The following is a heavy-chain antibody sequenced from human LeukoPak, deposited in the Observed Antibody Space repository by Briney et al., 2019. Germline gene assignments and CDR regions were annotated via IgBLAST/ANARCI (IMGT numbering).Heavy chain of an antibody. CDR1: GFTFSGSA. Sequence: GGSLRLSCAASGFTFSGSAMHWVRQASGKGLEWVGRIRSKANSYATAYAASVKGRFTISRDDSKNTAYLQMNSLKTEDTAVYYCTIASSPVGLPPTATRNDYWGQGTLVTVSS. J-gene: IGHJ4*02. CDR3: TIASSPVGLPPTATRNDY. CDR2: IRSKANSYAT. V-gene: IGHV3-73*01. D-gene: IGHD1-14*01.